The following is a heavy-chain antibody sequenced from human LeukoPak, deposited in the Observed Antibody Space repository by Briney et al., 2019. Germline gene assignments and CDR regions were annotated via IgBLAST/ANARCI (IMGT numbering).Heavy chain of an antibody. CDR1: GVSISRYY. CDR2: IYYSGST. D-gene: IGHD3-22*01. J-gene: IGHJ4*02. Sequence: SETLSLTCTVSGVSISRYYWTWIRQPPGKGLEYLGHIYYSGSTTYAPSLKSRITMSADTSKNQFSLKLSSVTAADTAVYYCASVTMIVVVITGFDYWGQGTLVTVSS. V-gene: IGHV4-59*08. CDR3: ASVTMIVVVITGFDY.